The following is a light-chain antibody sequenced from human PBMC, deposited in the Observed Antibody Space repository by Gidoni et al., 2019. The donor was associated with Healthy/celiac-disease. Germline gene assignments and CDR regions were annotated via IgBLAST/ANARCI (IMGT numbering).Light chain of an antibody. J-gene: IGKJ1*01. Sequence: IVSTPSLGTLSVSPGERATLSCRASQSVSSSYLAWYHQKPGQAPRLLIYGASSRATGIPDRFSGSGSGTDFTLTISRLEPEDFAVYYCQQYGSSSWTFGQGTKVEIK. CDR2: GAS. V-gene: IGKV3-20*01. CDR3: QQYGSSSWT. CDR1: QSVSSSY.